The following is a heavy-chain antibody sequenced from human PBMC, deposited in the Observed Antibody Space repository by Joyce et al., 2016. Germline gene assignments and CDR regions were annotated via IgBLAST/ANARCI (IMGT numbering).Heavy chain of an antibody. CDR1: GGDFSNYT. D-gene: IGHD1-14*01. V-gene: IGHV1-69*12. CDR2: SIPFLGAA. CDR3: ARGGTSSDHYFFYTLDV. Sequence: QVLLVQSGAAVKRPGSSLRVSCKSSGGDFSNYTVNWVRQAPGQRIEWMGGSIPFLGAAKYAEDFQGRVTCTADQSTRTAYLELSSLTSADTAVYYCARGGTSSDHYFFYTLDVWGPGTTVIVSS. J-gene: IGHJ6*02.